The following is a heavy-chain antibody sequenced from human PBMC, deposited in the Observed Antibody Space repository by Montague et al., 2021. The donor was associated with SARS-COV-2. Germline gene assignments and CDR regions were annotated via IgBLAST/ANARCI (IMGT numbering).Heavy chain of an antibody. CDR3: ARVGRACTYYDDSSGDYAH. Sequence: XLRLSCAASGITFSSYRMNWVRQAPGKGLEWVSYISSSSSTIYYADSVKGRFTISRDNAKNSLYLHMNSLRDEDTAVYYCARVGRACTYYDDSSGDYAHWGQGTLVTVSS. D-gene: IGHD3-22*01. CDR1: GITFSSYR. J-gene: IGHJ4*02. V-gene: IGHV3-48*02. CDR2: ISSSSSTI.